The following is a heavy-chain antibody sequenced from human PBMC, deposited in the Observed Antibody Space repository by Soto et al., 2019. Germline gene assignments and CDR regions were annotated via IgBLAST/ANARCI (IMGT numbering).Heavy chain of an antibody. CDR3: ARDTPGYCISTSCFGGWFDP. CDR1: GGSISSGDYY. Sequence: QVQLQESGPGLVKPSQTLSLTCTVSGGSISSGDYYWSWIRQPPGKGLEWIGYIYYSGSTYYNPSRNSRDTLSVDTSKNQFSLKLSSVTAADTAVYYCARDTPGYCISTSCFGGWFDPWGQGTLVTVSS. V-gene: IGHV4-30-4*01. D-gene: IGHD2-2*03. J-gene: IGHJ5*02. CDR2: IYYSGST.